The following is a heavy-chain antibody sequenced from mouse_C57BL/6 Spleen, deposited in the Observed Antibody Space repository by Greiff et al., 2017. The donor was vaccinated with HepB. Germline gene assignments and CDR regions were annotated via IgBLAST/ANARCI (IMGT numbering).Heavy chain of an antibody. V-gene: IGHV1-61*01. J-gene: IGHJ2*01. CDR1: GYTFTSYW. Sequence: QVQLQQPGAELVRPGSSVKLSCKASGYTFTSYWMDWVKQRPGQGLEWIGNIYPSDSETHYNQKFKDKATLTVDKSSSTAYMQLSSLTSADSAVYYCARGGGGSPLDDWGQGTTLTVSS. CDR2: IYPSDSET. D-gene: IGHD1-1*01. CDR3: ARGGGGSPLDD.